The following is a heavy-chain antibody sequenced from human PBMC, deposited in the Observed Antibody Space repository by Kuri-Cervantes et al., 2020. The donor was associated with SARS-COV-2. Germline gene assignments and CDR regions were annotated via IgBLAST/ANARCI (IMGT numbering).Heavy chain of an antibody. CDR3: VRQNWDIDS. CDR1: GDSISGSRYY. CDR2: ILYSGRT. Sequence: GSLGLSCTVSGDSISGSRYYWGWIRQPPGKGLDWIGSILYSGRTDSNPSLESRVTMSIDTSKNQFSLNLTSVTAADTAVYYCVRQNWDIDSWGQGTLVT. J-gene: IGHJ4*02. V-gene: IGHV4-39*01. D-gene: IGHD1/OR15-1a*01.